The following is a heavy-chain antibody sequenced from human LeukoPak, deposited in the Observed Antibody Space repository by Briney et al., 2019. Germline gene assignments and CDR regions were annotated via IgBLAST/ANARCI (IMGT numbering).Heavy chain of an antibody. D-gene: IGHD6-6*01. Sequence: GASVKVSCKASGYTFTSYYMHWVRQAPGQGLEWMGIINPSGGSTSYAQKFQGRVTMTRDTSTSTVYMELSSLRSEDTAVYYCARFIPIAARPFYYYGMDVWGQGTTVTVSS. CDR3: ARFIPIAARPFYYYGMDV. CDR2: INPSGGST. J-gene: IGHJ6*02. CDR1: GYTFTSYY. V-gene: IGHV1-46*01.